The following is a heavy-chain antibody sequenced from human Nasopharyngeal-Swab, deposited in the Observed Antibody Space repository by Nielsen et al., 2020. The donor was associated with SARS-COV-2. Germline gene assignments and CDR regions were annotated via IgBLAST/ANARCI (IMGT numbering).Heavy chain of an antibody. Sequence: GGSLRLSCAASGFTFSSYAMHWVRQAPAKGLEWVTVISYDARDKYYADSVKGRFTISRDNSKNTLYLQMNSLRAEDTAVYYCARSGCTSTSCYAGLDLWGQGTLVTVS. J-gene: IGHJ5*02. CDR1: GFTFSSYA. CDR3: ARSGCTSTSCYAGLDL. CDR2: ISYDARDK. D-gene: IGHD2-2*01. V-gene: IGHV3-30*04.